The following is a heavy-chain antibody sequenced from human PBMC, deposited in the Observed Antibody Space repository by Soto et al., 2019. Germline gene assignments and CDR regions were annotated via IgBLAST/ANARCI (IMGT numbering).Heavy chain of an antibody. Sequence: GGSLRLSCAASGFTFSSYSMNWVRQAPGKGLEWVSSISSSSSYIYYADSVKDRFTISRDNAKNSLYLQMNSLRAEDTAVYYCARARSGYCSGGSCDDYYYGMDVWGKGTTVTVSS. V-gene: IGHV3-21*01. CDR1: GFTFSSYS. CDR3: ARARSGYCSGGSCDDYYYGMDV. CDR2: ISSSSSYI. J-gene: IGHJ6*04. D-gene: IGHD2-15*01.